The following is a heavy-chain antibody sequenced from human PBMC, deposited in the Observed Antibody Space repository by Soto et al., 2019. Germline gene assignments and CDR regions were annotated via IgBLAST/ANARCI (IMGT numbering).Heavy chain of an antibody. Sequence: GGSLRLSCAASGFTFSSYGMHWVRQAPGKGLEWVAVISYDGSNKYYADSVKGRFTISRDNSKNTLYLQMNSLRAEDTAVYYCAKNILTGYNDYWGQGTLVTVSS. CDR1: GFTFSSYG. V-gene: IGHV3-30*18. J-gene: IGHJ4*02. CDR3: AKNILTGYNDY. CDR2: ISYDGSNK. D-gene: IGHD3-9*01.